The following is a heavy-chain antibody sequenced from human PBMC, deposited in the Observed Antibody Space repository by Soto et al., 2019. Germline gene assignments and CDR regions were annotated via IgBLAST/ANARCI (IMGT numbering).Heavy chain of an antibody. J-gene: IGHJ5*02. CDR2: ISGSGGST. V-gene: IGHV3-23*01. CDR3: AKGLTSSSSLDWFDP. CDR1: GFTFSSYP. D-gene: IGHD6-6*01. Sequence: GSLRLSCAASGFTFSSYPMSWVRQAPGKGLEWVSAISGSGGSTYYADSVKGRFTISRDNSKNTLYLQMNSLRAEDTAVYYCAKGLTSSSSLDWFDPWGRGTLVTVSS.